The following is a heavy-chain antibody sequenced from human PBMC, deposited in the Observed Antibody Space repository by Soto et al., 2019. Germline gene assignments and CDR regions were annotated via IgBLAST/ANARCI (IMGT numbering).Heavy chain of an antibody. CDR3: ARTAPMDAGDKYYYDF. V-gene: IGHV1-69*01. CDR2: IIPFFGTA. J-gene: IGHJ4*02. D-gene: IGHD3-16*01. CDR1: GGTFSTFG. Sequence: QVQLVQSGAEVKETGSSVKVSCKTSGGTFSTFGISWVRQAPGQGLEWMGGIIPFFGTAEYSQKFEDRITITEDESTNTVYMDLRSLTSEDTAIYYCARTAPMDAGDKYYYDFWGQGALVTVSS.